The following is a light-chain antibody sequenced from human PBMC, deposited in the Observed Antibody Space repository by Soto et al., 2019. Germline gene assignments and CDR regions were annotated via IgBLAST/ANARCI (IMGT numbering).Light chain of an antibody. Sequence: EIVMTQSPASLSVSPGERATLSCRASQSVRSSIAWYQHKPGQAPRLLIYGASTRATGIPARFSGSGSGTEFTLTISSLQPDDFATYICQQYNSFPATFGQGTKVDIK. J-gene: IGKJ1*01. CDR1: QSVRSS. CDR3: QQYNSFPAT. CDR2: GAS. V-gene: IGKV3D-15*01.